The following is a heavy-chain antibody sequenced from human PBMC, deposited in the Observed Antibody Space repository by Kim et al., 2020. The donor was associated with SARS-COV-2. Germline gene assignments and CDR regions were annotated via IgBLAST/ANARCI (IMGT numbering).Heavy chain of an antibody. V-gene: IGHV1-69*13. CDR1: GGTFSGLA. CDR2: IIPMSGKA. CDR3: ASPCAPGKY. Sequence: SVKVSCKASGGTFSGLAINWVRQAPGQRLEWMGGIIPMSGKANYTQKFQGRVTMTADESTSTAYMELRSLRFDDTAVYYCASPCAPGKYWGQGTLVTVSS. D-gene: IGHD3-10*01. J-gene: IGHJ4*02.